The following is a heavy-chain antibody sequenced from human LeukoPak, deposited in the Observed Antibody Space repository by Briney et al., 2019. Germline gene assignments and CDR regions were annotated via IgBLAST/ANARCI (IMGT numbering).Heavy chain of an antibody. Sequence: GGSLRLSCAASGFTFSDYYMSWIRQAPGKWLEWVSYISSSGSTIYYADSVKGRFTISRDNAKNSLYLQMNSLRAEDTAVYYCVRDKGGRSGAIYYDAFDVWGQGTMVTVSS. V-gene: IGHV3-11*04. CDR1: GFTFSDYY. J-gene: IGHJ3*01. D-gene: IGHD1-26*01. CDR3: VRDKGGRSGAIYYDAFDV. CDR2: ISSSGSTI.